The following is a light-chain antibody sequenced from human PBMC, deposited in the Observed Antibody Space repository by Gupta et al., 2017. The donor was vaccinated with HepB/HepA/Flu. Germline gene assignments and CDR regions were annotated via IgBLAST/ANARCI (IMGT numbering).Light chain of an antibody. CDR2: WAS. Sequence: DIVMTQSPDSLAVSLGERATINCKSSQSGLYSSNNKNYLAWYQQKPGQPPKLLIYWASTREAGVPDRFSGSGYGTDLTLTISSRQAEDVAVYYCQQYESNDGITFGGGTKVEIK. CDR1: QSGLYSSNNKNY. CDR3: QQYESNDGIT. J-gene: IGKJ4*01. V-gene: IGKV4-1*01.